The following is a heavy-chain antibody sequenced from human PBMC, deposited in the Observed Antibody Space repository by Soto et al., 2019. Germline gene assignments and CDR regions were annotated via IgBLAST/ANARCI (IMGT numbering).Heavy chain of an antibody. J-gene: IGHJ4*02. CDR2: IYYSGST. CDR3: VRSRRTGTTWLDY. CDR1: GGSVSSGSYY. D-gene: IGHD1-7*01. V-gene: IGHV4-61*01. Sequence: SETLSLTCTVSGGSVSSGSYYWSWIRQPPGKGLEWIGYIYYSGSTNYNPSLKSRVTISVDTSKNQFSLKLSSVTAADTAVYYCVRSRRTGTTWLDYWGQGTLVTVSS.